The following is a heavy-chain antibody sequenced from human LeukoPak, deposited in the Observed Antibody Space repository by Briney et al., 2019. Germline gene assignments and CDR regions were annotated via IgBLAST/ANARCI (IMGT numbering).Heavy chain of an antibody. CDR2: IYSGGST. J-gene: IGHJ3*02. CDR1: GFSVSSNY. CDR3: AREVGGSAFDI. Sequence: GGSLRLSCAASGFSVSSNYMSWVRQAPGKGLEWVSIIYSGGSTYYADSVKGRFTISRHNSKNTLYLQMNSLRAEDTAVYYCAREVGGSAFDIWGQGTMVTVSS. V-gene: IGHV3-53*04. D-gene: IGHD3-16*01.